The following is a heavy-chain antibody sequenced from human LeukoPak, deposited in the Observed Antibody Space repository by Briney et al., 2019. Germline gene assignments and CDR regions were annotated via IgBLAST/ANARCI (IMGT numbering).Heavy chain of an antibody. J-gene: IGHJ4*02. D-gene: IGHD2-2*01. Sequence: GGSLRLSCAASGFTFSSYSMNWVRQAPGKGLEWVSSISSSSSYIYYADSVKGRFTISRDNAKSSLYLQMNSLRAEDTAVYYCAREDCSSTSCYWLDYWGQGTLATVSS. CDR2: ISSSSSYI. CDR1: GFTFSSYS. V-gene: IGHV3-21*01. CDR3: AREDCSSTSCYWLDY.